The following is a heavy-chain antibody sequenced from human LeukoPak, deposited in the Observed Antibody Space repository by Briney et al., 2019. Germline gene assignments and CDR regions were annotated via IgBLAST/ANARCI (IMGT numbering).Heavy chain of an antibody. CDR3: WREWGSRLWFGEEGRYFDY. CDR1: GYTFTGYY. V-gene: IGHV1-2*02. CDR2: INPNSGGT. Sequence: ASVKVSCKASGYTFTGYYMHWVRQAPGQGLEWMGWINPNSGGTNYAQKFQGRVTMTRDTAISTAYMELSRLRADDTAVYYCWREWGSRLWFGEEGRYFDYWGQGNLVTVSS. J-gene: IGHJ4*02. D-gene: IGHD3-10*01.